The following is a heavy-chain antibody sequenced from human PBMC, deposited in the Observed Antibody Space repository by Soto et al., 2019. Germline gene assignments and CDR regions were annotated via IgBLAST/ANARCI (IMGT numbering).Heavy chain of an antibody. D-gene: IGHD6-19*01. V-gene: IGHV1-18*04. CDR3: AREYSTGWYYFDY. J-gene: IGHJ4*02. Sequence: QVQLVQSGAEVKKPGASVQVSCKASGYSFTSYGISWVRQAPGQGLEWMGWISVYNGNTNYAQKFQGRVTMTTETSTSTAYMELSSLRSDDTAVYYCAREYSTGWYYFDYWGQGTLVTVSS. CDR1: GYSFTSYG. CDR2: ISVYNGNT.